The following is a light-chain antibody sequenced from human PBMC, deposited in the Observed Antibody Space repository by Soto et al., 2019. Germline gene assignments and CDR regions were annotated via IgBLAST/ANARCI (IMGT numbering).Light chain of an antibody. CDR3: SSYTSSSTLV. Sequence: QSALTQPASVSGSPGQSITISCTGTSTDVGAYNFVSWYQHHPGKAPKLMIFEVSNRPSGVSNRFSGSKSGTTASLTISGLQAEDEGDYYCSSYTSSSTLVFGGGTKLTVL. CDR1: STDVGAYNF. V-gene: IGLV2-14*01. CDR2: EVS. J-gene: IGLJ3*02.